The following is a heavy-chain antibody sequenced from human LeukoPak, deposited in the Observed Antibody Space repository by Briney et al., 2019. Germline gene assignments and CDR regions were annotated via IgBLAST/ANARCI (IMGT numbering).Heavy chain of an antibody. CDR1: GFTFSSYS. V-gene: IGHV3-23*01. CDR2: ISGSGGST. J-gene: IGHJ4*02. D-gene: IGHD3-16*02. Sequence: PGGSLRLSCAASGFTFSSYSMSWVRQAPGEGLEWVSAISGSGGSTYYADSVKGRFTISRDNPKNTLYLQMNSLRAEDTAVYYCAKNDYVWGSYRYADYWGQGTLVTVSS. CDR3: AKNDYVWGSYRYADY.